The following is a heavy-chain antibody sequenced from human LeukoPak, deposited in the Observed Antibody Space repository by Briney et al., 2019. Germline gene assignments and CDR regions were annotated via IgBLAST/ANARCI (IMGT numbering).Heavy chain of an antibody. CDR3: ARHLSGVTGYTYGRGIDY. V-gene: IGHV3-21*01. CDR1: GFTFSKYN. D-gene: IGHD5-18*01. Sequence: GGSLRLSCAASGFTFSKYNMNWARQAPGKGLEWVSSISSRSNYIYYADSVKGRFTISRDNAKYSLYLQMISLRAEDTAVYYCARHLSGVTGYTYGRGIDYWGQGTLVTVSS. J-gene: IGHJ4*02. CDR2: ISSRSNYI.